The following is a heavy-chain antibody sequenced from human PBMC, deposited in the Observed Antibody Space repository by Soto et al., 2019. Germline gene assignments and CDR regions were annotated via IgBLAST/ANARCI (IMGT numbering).Heavy chain of an antibody. CDR1: GGTFSSYT. D-gene: IGHD3-22*01. J-gene: IGHJ4*02. Sequence: SVKVSCKASGGTFSSYTISWVRQAPGQGLEWMGRIIPILGTADYAQKFQGRVTITADESTSTAYMELSSLRSEDTAVYYCASHYDSSGYYYRGLDYWGQGTLVTVSS. CDR2: IIPILGTA. CDR3: ASHYDSSGYYYRGLDY. V-gene: IGHV1-69*08.